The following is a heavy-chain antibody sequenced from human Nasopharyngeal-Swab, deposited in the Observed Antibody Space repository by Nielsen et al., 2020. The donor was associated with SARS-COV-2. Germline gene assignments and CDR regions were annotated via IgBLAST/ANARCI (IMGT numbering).Heavy chain of an antibody. J-gene: IGHJ4*02. Sequence: ASVKVSCKASGYTFTIYGITWVRQAPGQGLEWMGWISAYNGNTNYAQKLQGRVTMTTDTSTSTAYMERRSLRSDDTAVYYCATRAVAGFFDYWGQGTLVTVSS. CDR1: GYTFTIYG. CDR3: ATRAVAGFFDY. D-gene: IGHD6-19*01. V-gene: IGHV1-18*01. CDR2: ISAYNGNT.